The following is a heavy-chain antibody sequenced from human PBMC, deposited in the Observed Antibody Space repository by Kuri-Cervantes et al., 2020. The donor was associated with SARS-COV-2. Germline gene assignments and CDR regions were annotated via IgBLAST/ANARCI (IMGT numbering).Heavy chain of an antibody. CDR2: ISYDGSNK. CDR3: ARDGDVGTRRHFSGWTYYYYGMDV. V-gene: IGHV3-30-3*01. Sequence: GGSLRLSCAASGFTFSTYAMHWVRQAPGKGLEWVAVISYDGSNKNYADSVKGRFTISRDNSKNTLYLQMNSLRAEDTAVYCCARDGDVGTRRHFSGWTYYYYGMDVWGQGTTVTVSS. CDR1: GFTFSTYA. D-gene: IGHD6-19*01. J-gene: IGHJ6*02.